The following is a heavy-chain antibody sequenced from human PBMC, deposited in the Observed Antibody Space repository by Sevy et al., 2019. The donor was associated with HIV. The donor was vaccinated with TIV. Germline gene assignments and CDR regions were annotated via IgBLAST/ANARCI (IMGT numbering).Heavy chain of an antibody. Sequence: SETLSLTCTVSGGSISSYYWSWIRQPPGKGLEWIGYIYYSGSTNYNPSLKSRVTISVDTSKNQFSLKMSSVTAADTAVYYCARTRLRFLEWPSFDPWGQGTLVTVSS. J-gene: IGHJ5*02. V-gene: IGHV4-59*01. CDR1: GGSISSYY. CDR3: ARTRLRFLEWPSFDP. CDR2: IYYSGST. D-gene: IGHD3-3*01.